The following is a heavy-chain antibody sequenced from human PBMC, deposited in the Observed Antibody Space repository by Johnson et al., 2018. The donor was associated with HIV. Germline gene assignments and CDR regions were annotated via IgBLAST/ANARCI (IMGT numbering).Heavy chain of an antibody. CDR1: GFTFSSYG. CDR3: ARGGYCTGGVCLGDAFDI. D-gene: IGHD2-8*02. J-gene: IGHJ3*02. Sequence: QVQLVESGGDLVKPGGSLRLSCAASGFTFSSYGMHWVRQAPGKGLEWVAFIRYDGSNKYYADSVKGRFTISRDISKNLLYLQMNSLRAEDTALYYCARGGYCTGGVCLGDAFDIWGQGTMVTVSS. CDR2: IRYDGSNK. V-gene: IGHV3-30*02.